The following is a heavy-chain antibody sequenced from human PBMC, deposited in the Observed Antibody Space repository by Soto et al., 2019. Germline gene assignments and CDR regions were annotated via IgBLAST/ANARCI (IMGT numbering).Heavy chain of an antibody. D-gene: IGHD3-9*01. CDR1: GASISHGDYY. CDR3: ARDGWGEYDATWGYFQHCYIGL. CDR2: IDYSGKT. J-gene: IGHJ2*01. V-gene: IGHV4-30-4*01. Sequence: QVQLQESGPGLVKPAQTLSLTCTVSGASISHGDYYWSWIRQPPGKDLEWIGHIDYSGKTPYNSSLQSRVSISKDTSQSHVSLRLSSLPDADTAVYFCARDGWGEYDATWGYFQHCYIGLWGRGTLV.